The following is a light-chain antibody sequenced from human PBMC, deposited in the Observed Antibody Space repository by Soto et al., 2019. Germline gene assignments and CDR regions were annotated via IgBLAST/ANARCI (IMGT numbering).Light chain of an antibody. CDR1: QVMINF. CDR2: AVS. CDR3: QQYKSYPLT. Sequence: DIQMTQSPSSLSASVGDSITITCLASQVMINFLTWFQQRPGKAPEALMFAVSIFQPGVPSSFSGSGSGTDFTLTISSLQPEDFATYYCQQYKSYPLTFGGGTKVEVK. V-gene: IGKV1-16*01. J-gene: IGKJ4*01.